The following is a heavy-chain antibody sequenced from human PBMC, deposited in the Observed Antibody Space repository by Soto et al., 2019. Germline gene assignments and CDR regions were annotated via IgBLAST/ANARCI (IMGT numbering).Heavy chain of an antibody. J-gene: IGHJ6*02. Sequence: GGSLRLSCAASGFTFSSYAMHWVRQAPGKGLEWVAVISYDGSNKYYADSVKGRFTISRDNSKNTLYLQMNSLRAEDTAVYYCAGDQPRAYCGGDCPHGMDVWGQGTTVTVSS. CDR3: AGDQPRAYCGGDCPHGMDV. CDR2: ISYDGSNK. D-gene: IGHD2-21*02. CDR1: GFTFSSYA. V-gene: IGHV3-30-3*01.